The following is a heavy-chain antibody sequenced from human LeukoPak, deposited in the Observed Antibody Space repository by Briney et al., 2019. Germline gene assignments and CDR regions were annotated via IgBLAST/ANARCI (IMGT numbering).Heavy chain of an antibody. Sequence: GGSLRLSCAASGFTFSSYAMSWVRQAPGKGLEWVSAIRADNSGTHHADSLKGRFTISRDNSKNTLYLQMNSLRAEDTAVYYCAKDKYSGNDWGDYSDYWGQGTLVTVSS. J-gene: IGHJ4*02. V-gene: IGHV3-23*01. CDR1: GFTFSSYA. D-gene: IGHD3-16*01. CDR2: IRADNSGT. CDR3: AKDKYSGNDWGDYSDY.